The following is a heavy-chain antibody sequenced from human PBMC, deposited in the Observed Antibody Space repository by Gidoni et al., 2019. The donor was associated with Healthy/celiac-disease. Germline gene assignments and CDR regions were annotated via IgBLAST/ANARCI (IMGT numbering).Heavy chain of an antibody. CDR1: GFTFSSYA. V-gene: IGHV3-30-3*01. Sequence: QVQLVESGGGVVQPGRSLRLSFAASGFTFSSYARHWVRQAPGKGLEWVAVISYDGSNKYYADSVKGRFTISRDNSKNTLYLQMNSLRAEDTAVYYCARDERSKQQLFDYWGQGTLVTVSS. J-gene: IGHJ4*02. CDR2: ISYDGSNK. D-gene: IGHD6-13*01. CDR3: ARDERSKQQLFDY.